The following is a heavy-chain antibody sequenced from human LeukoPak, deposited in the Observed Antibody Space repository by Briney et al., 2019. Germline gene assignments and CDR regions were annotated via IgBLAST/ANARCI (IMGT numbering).Heavy chain of an antibody. CDR3: AKDVAWPYFDY. CDR2: ISYDGNFK. Sequence: PGGSLRLSCAASGFTFTDYGMHWVRQAPGKGLEWEAVISYDGNFKEYADSVKGRFTISRDNSKNTVHLQMNSLTTEDTALYYCAKDVAWPYFDYWGQGTLVTVSS. J-gene: IGHJ4*02. CDR1: GFTFTDYG. V-gene: IGHV3-30*18.